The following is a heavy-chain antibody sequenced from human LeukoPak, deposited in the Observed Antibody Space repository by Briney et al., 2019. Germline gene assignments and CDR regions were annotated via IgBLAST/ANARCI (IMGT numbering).Heavy chain of an antibody. CDR2: IIPIFGTA. Sequence: SVTVSCKASGGTFSSYAISWVRQAPGQGLEWMGGIIPIFGTANYAQKFQGRVTITADESTSTAYMELSSLRSEDTAVYYCARAPLNSVDSSGYYPDYFDYWGQGTLVTVSS. CDR3: ARAPLNSVDSSGYYPDYFDY. J-gene: IGHJ4*02. D-gene: IGHD3-22*01. CDR1: GGTFSSYA. V-gene: IGHV1-69*13.